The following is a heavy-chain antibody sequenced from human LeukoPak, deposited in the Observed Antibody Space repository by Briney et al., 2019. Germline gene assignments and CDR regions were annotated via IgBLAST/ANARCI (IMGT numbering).Heavy chain of an antibody. CDR1: GFTFSSYS. CDR2: FTSSSRSI. CDR3: ARENSGIAATDMIDY. D-gene: IGHD6-13*01. Sequence: PGGSLRLSCAASGFTFSSYSMNWVRQAPGKGLEWVSSFTSSSRSIYYADSVKGRFTISRDNAKQSLYLQMNSLRVEDTAIYYCARENSGIAATDMIDYWGQGTLVTVSS. V-gene: IGHV3-21*01. J-gene: IGHJ4*02.